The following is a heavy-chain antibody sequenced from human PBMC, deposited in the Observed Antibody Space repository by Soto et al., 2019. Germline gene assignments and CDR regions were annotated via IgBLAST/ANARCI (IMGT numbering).Heavy chain of an antibody. CDR1: GFSFSKYK. J-gene: IGHJ6*03. Sequence: GESLKISCEGSGFSFSKYKIGWVRQMPGKGLEWMGIINPGDSDTRYSPSFQGQVTISADKSISTAYLQMNSLRAEDTAVYYCAKTTVPYYYYYMDVWGKGTTVTVSS. V-gene: IGHV5-51*01. CDR2: INPGDSDT. D-gene: IGHD4-17*01. CDR3: AKTTVPYYYYYMDV.